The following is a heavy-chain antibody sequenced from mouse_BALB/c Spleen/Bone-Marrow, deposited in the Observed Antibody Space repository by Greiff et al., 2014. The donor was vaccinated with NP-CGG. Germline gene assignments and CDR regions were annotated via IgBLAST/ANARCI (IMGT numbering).Heavy chain of an antibody. CDR2: ILPGSGSI. CDR3: ARWRGYFDY. Sequence: QVQLKESGTELMKPGASVKISCKATGYTFSSYWIDWVKQRPGHGLEWIGEILPGSGSINYNENFKGKATFTVDTSSNTAYMQLGSPASEDSAVYYCARWRGYFDYWGQGTTLTVSS. CDR1: GYTFSSYW. J-gene: IGHJ2*01. V-gene: IGHV1-9*01.